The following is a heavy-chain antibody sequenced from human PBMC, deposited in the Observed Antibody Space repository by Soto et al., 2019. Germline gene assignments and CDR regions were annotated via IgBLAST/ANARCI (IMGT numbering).Heavy chain of an antibody. D-gene: IGHD4-4*01. J-gene: IGHJ6*02. V-gene: IGHV4-59*01. CDR3: ARETVAAGGMDV. CDR2: IYYSGST. CDR1: GGSISNYY. Sequence: QVQLQESGPGLVKPSETLSLTCTVSGGSISNYYWSWIRQPPGKGLEWIGYIYYSGSTNYNPSLKSRVTISVDPSKNQFSLKLSSVTAADTAVYYCARETVAAGGMDVWGQGTTVTVPS.